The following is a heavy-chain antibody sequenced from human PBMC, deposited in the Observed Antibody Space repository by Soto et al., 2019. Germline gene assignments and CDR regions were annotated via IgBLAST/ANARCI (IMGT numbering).Heavy chain of an antibody. CDR1: GGSISSDDYY. D-gene: IGHD2-15*01. CDR3: AREGSSSPEYFDF. J-gene: IGHJ4*02. CDR2: IYYTGRT. V-gene: IGHV4-30-4*01. Sequence: SETLSLTCSVSGGSISSDDYYWTWIRQPPGEGLEWIGYIYYTGRTSSTPSLESRVTISIDTSKKQFTLKLSSVSAAGKAAYYCAREGSSSPEYFDFWGPGTLVTVSS.